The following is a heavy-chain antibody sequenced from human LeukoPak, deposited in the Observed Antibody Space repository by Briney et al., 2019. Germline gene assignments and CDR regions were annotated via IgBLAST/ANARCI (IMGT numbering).Heavy chain of an antibody. J-gene: IGHJ4*02. D-gene: IGHD1-1*01. CDR1: GYIFTNYW. CDR3: ASRRGTSSPVDY. Sequence: GASLQISCKGSGYIFTNYWIGWGRPLPGKGLEWMGIINPGDSDTRYNPSFQGQVTISVDKSISIACLQWSSLKASDTAIYYCASRRGTSSPVDYWGQGTLVTVSS. V-gene: IGHV5-51*01. CDR2: INPGDSDT.